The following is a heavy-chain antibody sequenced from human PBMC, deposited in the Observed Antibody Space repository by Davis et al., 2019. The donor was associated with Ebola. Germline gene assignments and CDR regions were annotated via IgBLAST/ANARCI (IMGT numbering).Heavy chain of an antibody. J-gene: IGHJ5*02. V-gene: IGHV3-48*03. D-gene: IGHD6-19*01. CDR1: GFTFSGSA. CDR2: ISSSGSTI. Sequence: GGSLRLSCAASGFTFSGSAMHWVRQAPGKGLEWVSYISSSGSTIYYADSVKGRFTISRDNTKNSLYLQMNSLRAEDTAVYYCAQIAVADIWWFDPWGQGTLVTVSS. CDR3: AQIAVADIWWFDP.